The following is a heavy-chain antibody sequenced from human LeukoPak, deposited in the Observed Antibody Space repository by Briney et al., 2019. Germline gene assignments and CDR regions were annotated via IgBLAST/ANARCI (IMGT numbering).Heavy chain of an antibody. CDR3: ARGFGIAARPADY. V-gene: IGHV1-2*02. Sequence: GASVKVSCKASGYTFTGYYMHWVRQAPGQGLEWMGWINPNSGGTNYAQKFQGRVTMTRDTSISTAYMELSRLRSDDTAVYYCARGFGIAARPADYWGQGTLVTVSS. CDR1: GYTFTGYY. D-gene: IGHD6-6*01. CDR2: INPNSGGT. J-gene: IGHJ4*02.